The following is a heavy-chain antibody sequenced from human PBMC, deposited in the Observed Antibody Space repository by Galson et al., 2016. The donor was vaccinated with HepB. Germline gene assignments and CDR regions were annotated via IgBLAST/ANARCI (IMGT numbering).Heavy chain of an antibody. D-gene: IGHD3-10*01. J-gene: IGHJ4*02. CDR1: GGSFSGYF. CDR2: INRSGGT. CDR3: ARFGSF. Sequence: SETLSLTCAVYGGSFSGYFWSWIRQPPGKGLEWIGEINRSGGTNYNPSLKSRVTISVDTPKNHFSLNLSSVTAADTAVYYCARFGSFWGQGTLVTVSS. V-gene: IGHV4-34*01.